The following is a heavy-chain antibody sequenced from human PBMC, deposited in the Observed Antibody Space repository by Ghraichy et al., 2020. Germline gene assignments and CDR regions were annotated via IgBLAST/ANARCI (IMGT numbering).Heavy chain of an antibody. CDR3: TTDQGASYYDYIWGSYRLYYFDY. D-gene: IGHD3-16*02. CDR1: GFTFSNAW. CDR2: IKSKTDGGTT. J-gene: IGHJ4*02. V-gene: IGHV3-15*01. Sequence: GSLRLSCAASGFTFSNAWMSWVRQAPGKGLEWVGRIKSKTDGGTTDYAAPVKGRFTISRDDSKNTLYLQMNSLKTEDTAVYYCTTDQGASYYDYIWGSYRLYYFDYWGQGTLVTVSS.